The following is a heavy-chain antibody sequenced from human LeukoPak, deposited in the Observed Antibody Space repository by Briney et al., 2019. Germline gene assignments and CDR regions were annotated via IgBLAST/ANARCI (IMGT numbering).Heavy chain of an antibody. V-gene: IGHV3-53*01. CDR2: IYSGGST. D-gene: IGHD5-18*01. CDR1: GFTASSNY. Sequence: GGSLRLSCAASGFTASSNYMSWVRQAPGKGLEWVSVIYSGGSTYYADSVKGRFTISRDNSKNTLYLQMNSLRAEDTAVYYCARDRDTAMGTWEFDYWGQGTLVTVSS. CDR3: ARDRDTAMGTWEFDY. J-gene: IGHJ4*02.